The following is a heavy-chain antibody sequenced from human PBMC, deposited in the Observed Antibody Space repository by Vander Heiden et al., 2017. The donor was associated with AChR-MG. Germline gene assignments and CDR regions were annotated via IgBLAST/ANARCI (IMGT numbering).Heavy chain of an antibody. CDR3: ARDVQYALDL. J-gene: IGHJ6*02. CDR2: LNGDGSTR. Sequence: EVQLVESGGGLVPPGGSLRLSCAPSGFTFRNYWLHWVRQAPGKGLEWVSHLNGDGSTRTYADSVKGRFTISRDDARNTLYLQMNSLTVEDTAVYYCARDVQYALDLWGQGTTVTVSS. V-gene: IGHV3-74*03. CDR1: GFTFRNYW.